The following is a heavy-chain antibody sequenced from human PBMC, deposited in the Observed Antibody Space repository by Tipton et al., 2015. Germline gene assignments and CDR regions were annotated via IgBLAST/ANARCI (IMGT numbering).Heavy chain of an antibody. V-gene: IGHV4-61*08. Sequence: GLVKPSETLSLSCSVTGVSVSSGGYYWSWIRQPPGKGLEWIGHIYYSGNTNYNPSLKSRVSISVDTSKTQFSLKLRSVTAADTAVYYCACQDYDSLTRDYQTVDYWGQGTLVTVSS. J-gene: IGHJ4*02. CDR2: IYYSGNT. CDR3: ACQDYDSLTRDYQTVDY. D-gene: IGHD3-9*01. CDR1: GVSVSSGGYY.